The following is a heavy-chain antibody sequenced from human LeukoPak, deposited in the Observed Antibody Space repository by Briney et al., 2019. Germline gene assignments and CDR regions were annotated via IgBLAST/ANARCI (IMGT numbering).Heavy chain of an antibody. D-gene: IGHD3-22*01. Sequence: PGRSLRLSCAASGFTFRNYGIHWVRRAPGKGLEWVAVISYDGSIENYQDSVKGRFTISRDNSKNTVYLQINSLRVEDTAVYYCAKEESSGYADSWGQGTLVTVSS. CDR3: AKEESSGYADS. CDR1: GFTFRNYG. V-gene: IGHV3-30*18. CDR2: ISYDGSIE. J-gene: IGHJ4*02.